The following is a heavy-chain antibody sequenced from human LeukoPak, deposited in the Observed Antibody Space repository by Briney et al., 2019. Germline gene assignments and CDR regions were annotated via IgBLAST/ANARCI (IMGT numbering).Heavy chain of an antibody. CDR2: IYYSGST. J-gene: IGHJ4*02. Sequence: PSETLSLTCNVTGGSISSSYYYWGWIRQPPGEGLEGMGSIYYSGSTYYNPSLKGRVTISVDTSKNHFSLEMNSVTAEDTAVYYCASQRKTGEPYYFDYWGQGTLVTVSS. CDR3: ASQRKTGEPYYFDY. D-gene: IGHD7-27*01. CDR1: GGSISSSYYY. V-gene: IGHV4-39*02.